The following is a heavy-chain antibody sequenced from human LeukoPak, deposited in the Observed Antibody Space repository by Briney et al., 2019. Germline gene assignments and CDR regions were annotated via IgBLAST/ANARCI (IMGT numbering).Heavy chain of an antibody. V-gene: IGHV1-69*13. CDR3: APDPSGFNWFDP. D-gene: IGHD6-19*01. CDR1: GGTFSSYA. CDR2: IIPIFGTA. J-gene: IGHJ5*02. Sequence: ASVKVSCKASGGTFSSYAISWVRQAPGQGREWMGGIIPIFGTANYAQKFQGRVTITADESTSTAYMELSSLRSEDTAVYYCAPDPSGFNWFDPWGQGTLVTVSS.